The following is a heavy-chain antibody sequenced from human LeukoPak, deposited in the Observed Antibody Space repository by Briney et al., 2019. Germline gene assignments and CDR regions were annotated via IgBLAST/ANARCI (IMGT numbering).Heavy chain of an antibody. J-gene: IGHJ6*02. CDR2: ISSSGSTI. Sequence: GGSLRLSCAASGFTFSSYEMNWVRQAPGKGLEWVSYISSSGSTIYYADSVKGRFTISRDNAKNSLNLQMNSLRAEDTAVYYCARPLRGMATIYGMDVWGQGTTVTVSS. V-gene: IGHV3-48*03. CDR3: ARPLRGMATIYGMDV. D-gene: IGHD5-24*01. CDR1: GFTFSSYE.